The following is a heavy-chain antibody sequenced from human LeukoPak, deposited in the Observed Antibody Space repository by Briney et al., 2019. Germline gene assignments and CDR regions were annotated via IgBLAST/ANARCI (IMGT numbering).Heavy chain of an antibody. CDR3: AKDSSSWYLAGSFDY. CDR1: GFTFSSYA. J-gene: IGHJ4*02. CDR2: ISGSGGST. Sequence: PGGSLRLSCAASGFTFSSYAMSWVRQAPGKALEWVSAISGSGGSTYYADSVKGRFTISRDNSKNTLYLQMNSLRAEDTAVYYCAKDSSSWYLAGSFDYWGQGTLVTVSS. D-gene: IGHD6-13*01. V-gene: IGHV3-23*01.